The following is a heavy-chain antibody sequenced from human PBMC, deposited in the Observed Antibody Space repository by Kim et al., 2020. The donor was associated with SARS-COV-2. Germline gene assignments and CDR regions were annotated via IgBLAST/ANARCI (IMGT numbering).Heavy chain of an antibody. J-gene: IGHJ1*01. CDR1: GFTFSNYW. V-gene: IGHV3-74*01. Sequence: GGSLRLSCAASGFTFSNYWMHWVRQAPGKGLVWVSRSNSDGSSTTYADSVKGRFTISRDNAENMLYLQMNSLRAEDTAVYYCTRGALHGAGNYYQLWGQG. CDR3: TRGALHGAGNYYQL. D-gene: IGHD3-10*01. CDR2: SNSDGSST.